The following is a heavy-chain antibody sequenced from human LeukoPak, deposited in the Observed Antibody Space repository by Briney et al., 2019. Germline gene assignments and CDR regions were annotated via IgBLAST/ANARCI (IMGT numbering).Heavy chain of an antibody. CDR1: GDSVSSNSAA. J-gene: IGHJ4*02. Sequence: SQTLSLTCALSGDSVSSNSAAWNWIRQSPSRGLEWLVRTYYRSKWYNDYAVSVKSRITINPDTSKNQFSLQLNSVTPEDTAVYYCARDEGAPHPGYFDYWGQGTLVTVSS. CDR2: TYYRSKWYN. D-gene: IGHD1-26*01. V-gene: IGHV6-1*01. CDR3: ARDEGAPHPGYFDY.